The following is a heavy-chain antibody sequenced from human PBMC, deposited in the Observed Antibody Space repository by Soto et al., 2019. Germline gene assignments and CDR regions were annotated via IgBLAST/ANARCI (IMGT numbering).Heavy chain of an antibody. Sequence: SETLSLTCTVSGGSISSSSYYWGWIRQPPGKGLEWIGSIYYSGSTYYNPSLKSRVTISVDTSKNQFSLKLSSVTAADTAVYYCARDSRVRSRHYYYYYGMDVWGQGTTVTVSS. CDR3: ARDSRVRSRHYYYYYGMDV. J-gene: IGHJ6*02. CDR2: IYYSGST. D-gene: IGHD3-10*01. V-gene: IGHV4-39*02. CDR1: GGSISSSSYY.